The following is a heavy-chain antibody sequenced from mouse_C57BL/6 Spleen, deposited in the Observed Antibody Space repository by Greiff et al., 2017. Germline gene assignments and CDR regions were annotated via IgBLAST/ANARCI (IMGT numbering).Heavy chain of an antibody. CDR2: ISSGSSTI. Sequence: EVQLVESGGGLVKPGGSLKLSCAASGFTFSDYGMHWVRQAPEKGLEWVAYISSGSSTIYYADTVKGRFTISRDNAKITLFRHMTSLRSEDTAMYYCAAGRYWNYWGQGTTLTVSS. CDR1: GFTFSDYG. CDR3: AAGRYWNY. D-gene: IGHD2-14*01. V-gene: IGHV5-17*01. J-gene: IGHJ2*01.